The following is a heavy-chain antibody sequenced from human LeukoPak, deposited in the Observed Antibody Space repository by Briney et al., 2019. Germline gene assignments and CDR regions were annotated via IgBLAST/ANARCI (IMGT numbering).Heavy chain of an antibody. CDR1: GGSSRSGDYF. V-gene: IGHV4-30-4*01. CDR2: IHYSGNT. Sequence: SETLSLTCAVSGGSSRSGDYFWSWIRQPPGKGLEWIGHIHYSGNTYYNPSLKSRVSISVDTSKNQFSLKLSSVTAAGTAVYYCARENNDYGGKKVFDYSGQGTLVTVSS. CDR3: ARENNDYGGKKVFDY. J-gene: IGHJ4*02. D-gene: IGHD4-23*01.